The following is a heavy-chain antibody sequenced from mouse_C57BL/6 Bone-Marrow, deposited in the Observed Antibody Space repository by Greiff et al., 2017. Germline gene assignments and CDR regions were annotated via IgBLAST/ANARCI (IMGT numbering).Heavy chain of an antibody. V-gene: IGHV5-9*01. D-gene: IGHD4-1*01. CDR3: ASQLGFAY. CDR1: GFTFSSYT. CDR2: ISGGGGNT. Sequence: EVKLVESGGGLVKPGGSLKLSCAASGFTFSSYTMSWVRQTPEKRLEWVATISGGGGNTYYPASVKGRFTISKDTAKNTLNLQMSSLRSEDTALYYYASQLGFAYWGQGTLVTVSA. J-gene: IGHJ3*01.